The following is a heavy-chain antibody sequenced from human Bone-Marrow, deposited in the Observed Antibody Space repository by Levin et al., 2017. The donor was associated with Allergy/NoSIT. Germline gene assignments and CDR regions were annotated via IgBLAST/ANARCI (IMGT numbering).Heavy chain of an antibody. CDR2: IKSKTDGGTT. V-gene: IGHV3-15*07. CDR3: TTREGSCSGGSCYFQDYYYYYGMDV. D-gene: IGHD2-15*01. CDR1: GFTFKNAW. J-gene: IGHJ6*02. Sequence: LSLTCAASGFTFKNAWMNWVRQAPGKGLEWVGRIKSKTDGGTTHFAAPVEGRFTISRDDSKNTQYLQMNSLKTEETAVYYCTTREGSCSGGSCYFQDYYYYYGMDVWGQGTTVTVSS.